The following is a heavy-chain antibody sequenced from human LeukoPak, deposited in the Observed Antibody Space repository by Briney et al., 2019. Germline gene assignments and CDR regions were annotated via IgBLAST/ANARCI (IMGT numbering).Heavy chain of an antibody. V-gene: IGHV3-7*03. CDR2: IKQDGSER. CDR3: ARDPNLYSGTYDTY. D-gene: IGHD1-26*01. Sequence: PGGSLRLSCVVSGVTFSSHWMSWVRQAPGKGLEWVANIKQDGSERCYVDSVKGRFTISRDNAKNSVFLQMNSLRAEDTAVYYCARDPNLYSGTYDTYWGQGTLVTVSS. J-gene: IGHJ4*02. CDR1: GVTFSSHW.